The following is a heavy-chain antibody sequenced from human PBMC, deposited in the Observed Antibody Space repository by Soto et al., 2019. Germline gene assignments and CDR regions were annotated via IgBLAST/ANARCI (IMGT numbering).Heavy chain of an antibody. D-gene: IGHD2-21*01. CDR2: IIPILGIA. V-gene: IGHV1-69*02. Sequence: SVKVSCKASGGTFSSYTISWVRQAPGQGLEWMGRIIPILGIANYAQKFQGRVTITADKSTSTAYMELSSLRSEDTAVYYCARVGGDGYNKNFDYWGQGTLVTVSS. CDR3: ARVGGDGYNKNFDY. J-gene: IGHJ4*02. CDR1: GGTFSSYT.